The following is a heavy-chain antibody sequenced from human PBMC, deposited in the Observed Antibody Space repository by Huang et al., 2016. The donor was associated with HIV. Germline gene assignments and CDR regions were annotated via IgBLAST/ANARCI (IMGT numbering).Heavy chain of an antibody. CDR2: IYYTGKM. CDR3: ARNHDFWRGHMFAISYFDV. Sequence: QMRFQESGPGLVKPSGTLSLTCNVSGGSINTGRSYWGWIRKPPGKGLEWVGSIYYTGKMPYDPSLKGRFTMSADTSKNQFSLNLSSVTAADTAIYYCARNHDFWRGHMFAISYFDVWGRGTLVTVAS. J-gene: IGHJ2*01. V-gene: IGHV4-39*01. CDR1: GGSINTGRSY. D-gene: IGHD3-3*01.